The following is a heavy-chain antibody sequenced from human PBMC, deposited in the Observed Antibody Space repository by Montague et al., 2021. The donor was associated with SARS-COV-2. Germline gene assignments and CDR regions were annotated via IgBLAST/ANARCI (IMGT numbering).Heavy chain of an antibody. CDR1: GGSVSDYY. D-gene: IGHD3-22*01. CDR3: ARGPRITMIVVVITDIWFGP. CDR2: INHSGST. V-gene: IGHV4-34*01. Sequence: SETLSLTSAVYGGSVSDYYWSWIRQPPGKGLEWIGEINHSGSTNYNPSLKSRVTTSVDTSKNQFSLKLTSVTAADTAVYYCARGPRITMIVVVITDIWFGPWGQGTLVTVPS. J-gene: IGHJ5*02.